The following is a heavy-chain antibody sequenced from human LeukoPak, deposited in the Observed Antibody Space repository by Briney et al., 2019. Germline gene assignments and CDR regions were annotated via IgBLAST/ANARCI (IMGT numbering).Heavy chain of an antibody. D-gene: IGHD1-14*01. CDR1: GFTFSDFY. V-gene: IGHV3-11*01. J-gene: IGHJ4*02. Sequence: GGSLRLSCAASGFTFSDFYMTWIRQAPGKGLEWVSFISNSGRSMYYVDSVDGRFTISRDNAKNSLYLQMNSLRAEDTAVYYCARDPTDTNYFDYWGQGTLVTVSS. CDR2: ISNSGRSM. CDR3: ARDPTDTNYFDY.